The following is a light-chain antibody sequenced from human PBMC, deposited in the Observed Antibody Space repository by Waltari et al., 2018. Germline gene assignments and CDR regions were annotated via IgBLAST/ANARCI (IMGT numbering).Light chain of an antibody. Sequence: QSVLTQPPSVSGTPGQRVTIFCSGSTSNIGSNYVYWYQHLPGTAPKVLIYRNNQRPSGVPDRFSGSKSDTSASLAISGLRSEDDAHYYCAVWDDSLSGWVFGGGTKVTVL. V-gene: IGLV1-47*01. J-gene: IGLJ3*02. CDR1: TSNIGSNY. CDR2: RNN. CDR3: AVWDDSLSGWV.